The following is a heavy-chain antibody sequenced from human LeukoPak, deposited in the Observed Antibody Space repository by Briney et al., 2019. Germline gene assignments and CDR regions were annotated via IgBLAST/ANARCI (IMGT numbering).Heavy chain of an antibody. Sequence: GGSLRLSCAASGFAFSRYAMHWVRQGPGKGLEHVSTISSNGASTYYADSAKGRFTISRDNSKNTLYLQLSSLSAEDTAVYYCVKGGYYDSSGFPEYFQDWGQGTLVSASS. J-gene: IGHJ1*01. CDR1: GFAFSRYA. CDR3: VKGGYYDSSGFPEYFQD. CDR2: ISSNGAST. D-gene: IGHD3-22*01. V-gene: IGHV3-64D*09.